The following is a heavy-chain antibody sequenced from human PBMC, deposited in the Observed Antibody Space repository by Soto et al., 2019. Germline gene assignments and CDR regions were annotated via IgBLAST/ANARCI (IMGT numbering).Heavy chain of an antibody. Sequence: EVQLLESGGDFKQPGGSLRLSCAGSGFNFSNYALNWVRQAPGKRLEWVSVISGNSGTTYYAASVKGRFTISRDNSKKTMYLQMNSLRADDTAVYYCAKGRAITVFGVITPSDSWGQGTLVTVSS. CDR3: AKGRAITVFGVITPSDS. D-gene: IGHD3-3*01. J-gene: IGHJ4*02. CDR1: GFNFSNYA. V-gene: IGHV3-23*01. CDR2: ISGNSGTT.